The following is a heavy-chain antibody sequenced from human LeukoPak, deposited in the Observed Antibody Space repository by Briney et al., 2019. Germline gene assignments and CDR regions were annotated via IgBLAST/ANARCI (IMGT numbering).Heavy chain of an antibody. CDR3: ARSLGGWSFDY. J-gene: IGHJ4*02. V-gene: IGHV3-48*01. CDR2: ISRTSHTI. Sequence: PGGSLRLSCAASGFTFSNHDMIWVRQAPGKGLEWVSYISRTSHTIYYADSVKGRFTISRDNAKNSLYLQMNSLRVEDTAVYSCARSLGGWSFDYWGQGTLVTVSS. D-gene: IGHD6-19*01. CDR1: GFTFSNHD.